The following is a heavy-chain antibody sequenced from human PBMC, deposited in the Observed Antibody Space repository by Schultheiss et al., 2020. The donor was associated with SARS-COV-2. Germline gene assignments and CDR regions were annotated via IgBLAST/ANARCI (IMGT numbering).Heavy chain of an antibody. CDR3: TTGWHWEDY. D-gene: IGHD1-26*01. CDR2: ISSSSSYI. V-gene: IGHV3-21*03. J-gene: IGHJ4*02. CDR1: GFTFSSYS. Sequence: GESLKISCAASGFTFSSYSMNWVRQAPGKGLEWVSSISSSSSYIYYADSVKGRFTISRDNAKNSLYLQMNNLKTEDTAVYYCTTGWHWEDYWGQGTLVTVSS.